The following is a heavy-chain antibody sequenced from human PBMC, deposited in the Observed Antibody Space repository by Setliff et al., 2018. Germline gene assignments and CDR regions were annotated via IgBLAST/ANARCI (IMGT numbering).Heavy chain of an antibody. D-gene: IGHD2-8*01. CDR1: GGSIINNNYY. V-gene: IGHV4-61*01. CDR2: IYSSGNT. CDR3: AREGFYCTNGVCYRPFDY. Sequence: SETLSLTCTVSGGSIINNNYYWSWIRQPPGKGLEWIGDIYSSGNTNYNPSLKSRVTISVDTSKNQFSLNLTSVTAADTAVYYCAREGFYCTNGVCYRPFDYWGQGTLVTVSS. J-gene: IGHJ4*02.